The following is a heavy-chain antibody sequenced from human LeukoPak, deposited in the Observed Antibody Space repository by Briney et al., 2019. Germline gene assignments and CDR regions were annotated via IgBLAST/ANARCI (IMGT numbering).Heavy chain of an antibody. Sequence: ASVKVSCKASGYTFTGYYIHWVRQAPGQGLEWMGWINPNTGATNCARKFQGRVTMTRDTSISTAYMEVTRPRSDDTAVYYCARGGREDVVVVVAYFDYWGQGTLVTVSS. V-gene: IGHV1-2*02. CDR2: INPNTGAT. D-gene: IGHD2-15*01. J-gene: IGHJ4*02. CDR3: ARGGREDVVVVVAYFDY. CDR1: GYTFTGYY.